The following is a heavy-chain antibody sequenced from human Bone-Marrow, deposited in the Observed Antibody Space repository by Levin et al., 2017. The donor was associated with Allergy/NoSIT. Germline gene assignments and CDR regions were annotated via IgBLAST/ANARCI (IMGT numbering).Heavy chain of an antibody. CDR1: GFTFSIFG. Sequence: GESLKISCVGSGFTFSIFGINWVRQAPGKGLEWVSYIGRSDSNVIGRSIRSTYYADSVQGRFTISRDNAKNSLNLQVSSLRAEDTAVYHCVRGIIGDVRVAHKEAFDVWGQGTMVTVSS. J-gene: IGHJ3*01. CDR3: VRGIIGDVRVAHKEAFDV. D-gene: IGHD2/OR15-2a*01. V-gene: IGHV3-48*04. CDR2: IGRSDSNVIGRSIRST.